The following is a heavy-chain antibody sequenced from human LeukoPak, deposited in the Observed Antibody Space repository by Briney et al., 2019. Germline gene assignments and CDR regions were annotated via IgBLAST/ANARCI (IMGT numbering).Heavy chain of an antibody. Sequence: SETLSLTCTVSGGSISSYYWSWIRQPPGKGLEWIGYIYYSGSTNYNPSLKSRVTISVDTSKNQFSLKLSSVTAADTAVYYCARHIHSSGYYYSYYYYGMDVWGQGTTVTVSS. CDR1: GGSISSYY. CDR2: IYYSGST. V-gene: IGHV4-59*08. D-gene: IGHD3-22*01. J-gene: IGHJ6*02. CDR3: ARHIHSSGYYYSYYYYGMDV.